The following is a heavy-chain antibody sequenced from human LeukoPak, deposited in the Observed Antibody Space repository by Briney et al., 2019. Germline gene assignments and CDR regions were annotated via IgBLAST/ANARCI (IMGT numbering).Heavy chain of an antibody. Sequence: GGSLRLSCAASGFTFDDYTMHWVRQAPGKGLEWVSGISWNSGSIGYADSVKGRFTISRDNAKNSPYLQMNSLRAEDTALYYCAKDISGSGKYYFDYWGQGTLVTVSS. D-gene: IGHD3-10*01. CDR3: AKDISGSGKYYFDY. V-gene: IGHV3-9*01. CDR2: ISWNSGSI. CDR1: GFTFDDYT. J-gene: IGHJ4*02.